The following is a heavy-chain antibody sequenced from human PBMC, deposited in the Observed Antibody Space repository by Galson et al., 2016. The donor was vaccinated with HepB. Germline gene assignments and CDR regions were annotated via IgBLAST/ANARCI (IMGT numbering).Heavy chain of an antibody. Sequence: SLRLSCAASGFTLSAYAMSWVRQAPGKGLEWVSSISSSSGYIYYADSVKGRFTISRDNAKNSLFLQINSLRAEDTALYYCAREIGSSTCLDNWGQGILVTVSS. CDR3: AREIGSSTCLDN. V-gene: IGHV3-21*01. D-gene: IGHD6-13*01. CDR2: ISSSSGYI. J-gene: IGHJ4*02. CDR1: GFTLSAYA.